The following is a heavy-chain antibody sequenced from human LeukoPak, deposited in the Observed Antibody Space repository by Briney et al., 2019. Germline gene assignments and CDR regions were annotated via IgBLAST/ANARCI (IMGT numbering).Heavy chain of an antibody. V-gene: IGHV4-34*01. D-gene: IGHD6-19*01. CDR3: ARIAVAGSVDH. CDR1: GGSFSGYY. J-gene: IGHJ5*02. Sequence: PSETLSLTCAVYGGSFSGYYWSWIRQPPGKGLEWIGEINHSGSTNYNPSLKSRVTISVDTSKNQFSLKLSSVTAADTAVYYCARIAVAGSVDHWGRGTLVTVSS. CDR2: INHSGST.